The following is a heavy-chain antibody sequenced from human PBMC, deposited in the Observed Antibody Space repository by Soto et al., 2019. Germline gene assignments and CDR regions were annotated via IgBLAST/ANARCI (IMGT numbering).Heavy chain of an antibody. CDR1: GGSISSYY. V-gene: IGHV4-59*12. D-gene: IGHD3-22*01. CDR3: ARSDSSGKTRYYFDH. CDR2: IYYSGST. Sequence: PSETLSLTCTVSGGSISSYYWSWIRQPPGKGLEWIGYIYYSGSTNHNPSLKSRVSISVDMSKSQFSLKLSSVTVADTAVYYCARSDSSGKTRYYFDHWGQGTLVTVSS. J-gene: IGHJ4*02.